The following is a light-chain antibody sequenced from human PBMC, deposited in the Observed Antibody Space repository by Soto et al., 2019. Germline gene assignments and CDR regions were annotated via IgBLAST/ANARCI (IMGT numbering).Light chain of an antibody. CDR1: QSINTRY. J-gene: IGKJ2*01. CDR2: ATA. V-gene: IGKV3-20*01. Sequence: EIVLTQSPGTLSLSPGERATLSCRASQSINTRYSAWYQQKPGQPPRLLIYATASIAPGIPDRFSGSGSGTDFSLTISSLEPEDFAVYYCQQYDDSARYKFGQGTNLDIK. CDR3: QQYDDSARYK.